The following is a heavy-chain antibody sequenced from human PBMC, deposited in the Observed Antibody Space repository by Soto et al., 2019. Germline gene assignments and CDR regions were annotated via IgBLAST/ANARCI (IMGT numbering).Heavy chain of an antibody. CDR2: ISSSGSTI. CDR3: ARESYDILTGYYYYYYYMDV. CDR1: GFTFSDYY. Sequence: GGSLRLSCAASGFTFSDYYMSWIRQAPGKGLEWVSYISSSGSTIYYADSVKGRFTISRDNAKNSLYLQMNSLRAEDTAVYYCARESYDILTGYYYYYYYMDVWGKGTTVTVSS. D-gene: IGHD3-9*01. V-gene: IGHV3-11*01. J-gene: IGHJ6*03.